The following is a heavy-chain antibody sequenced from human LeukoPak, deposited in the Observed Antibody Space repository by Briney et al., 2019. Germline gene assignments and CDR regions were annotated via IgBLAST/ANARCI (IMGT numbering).Heavy chain of an antibody. CDR3: AARPQIATAASFDY. CDR1: GDTLPNAA. J-gene: IGHJ4*02. V-gene: IGHV1-69*05. CDR2: IIPVFDAA. Sequence: SVKVSCKPSGDTLPNAAFSWVRQAPGQGLAWVGRIIPVFDAATYAQRFQGRVSITTDESTSTVYMELSSLTSDDTAVYYCAARPQIATAASFDYWGQGTLVTASS. D-gene: IGHD6-25*01.